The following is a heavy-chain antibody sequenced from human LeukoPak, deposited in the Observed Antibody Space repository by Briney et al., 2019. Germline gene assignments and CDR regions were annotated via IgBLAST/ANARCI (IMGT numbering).Heavy chain of an antibody. D-gene: IGHD3-10*01. CDR1: GGSISSSSYY. J-gene: IGHJ4*02. V-gene: IGHV4-39*01. CDR3: ARLGYYYGSGSYYASVRISY. CDR2: IYYSGST. Sequence: SETLSLTCTVSGGSISSSSYYWGWIRQPPGKGLEWIGSIYYSGSTYYNPSLKSRVTISVDTSKNQFSLKLSSVTAADTAVYYCARLGYYYGSGSYYASVRISYWGQGTLVTVSS.